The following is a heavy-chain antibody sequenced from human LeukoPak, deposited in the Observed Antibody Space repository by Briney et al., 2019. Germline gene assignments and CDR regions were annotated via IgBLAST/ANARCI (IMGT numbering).Heavy chain of an antibody. CDR2: ISDDGGNK. Sequence: GRSLRLSCEASGFTFSSYAIHWVRQAPGKGLEWVAVISDDGGNKYYGDSVKGRFTVSRDNSKNTVYLQMNSLRAEDTAVYYCAKVHLTYYYDSSGYGFQDYWGQGTLVTVSS. D-gene: IGHD3-22*01. CDR3: AKVHLTYYYDSSGYGFQDY. CDR1: GFTFSSYA. J-gene: IGHJ4*02. V-gene: IGHV3-30*18.